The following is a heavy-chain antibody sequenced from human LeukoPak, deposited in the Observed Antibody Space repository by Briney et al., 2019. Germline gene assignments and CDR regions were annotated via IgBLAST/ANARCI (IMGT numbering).Heavy chain of an antibody. CDR1: GFSLSTSGVG. J-gene: IGHJ4*02. D-gene: IGHD2-15*01. CDR3: AHTLEYCSGGSCFTFDY. Sequence: SGPTLVKPTQTLTLTCTFSGFSLSTSGVGVGWIRQPPGKALERLALIYWDDDKRYSPSLKSGLTITKGTSKNQVVFTMTNMDPVDTATYYCAHTLEYCSGGSCFTFDYWGQGALVTVSS. CDR2: IYWDDDK. V-gene: IGHV2-5*02.